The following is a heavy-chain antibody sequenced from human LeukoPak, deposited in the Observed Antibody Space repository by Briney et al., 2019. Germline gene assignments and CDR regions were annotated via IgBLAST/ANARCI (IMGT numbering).Heavy chain of an antibody. CDR2: IHTSGST. CDR3: AREGSMTARPFVSIDY. D-gene: IGHD6-6*01. J-gene: IGHJ4*02. Sequence: SETLSLTCTVSGGSINSDNYYWSWIRQPAGKGLEWIGRIHTSGSTDYNPSLKSRVTMSVDTSKNQFSLKLRSVTAADTAVYYCAREGSMTARPFVSIDYWGQGTLVTVSS. CDR1: GGSINSDNYY. V-gene: IGHV4-61*02.